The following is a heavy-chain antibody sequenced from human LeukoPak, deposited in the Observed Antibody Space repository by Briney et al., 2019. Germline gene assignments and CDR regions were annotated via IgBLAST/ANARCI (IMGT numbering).Heavy chain of an antibody. D-gene: IGHD6-13*01. Sequence: GGSLRLSCAASGFTFSSYWMHWVRQAPGKGLAWVSHIFSDASGTSYADSVKGRFTISRDNAKNTLYLQMNSLRAEDTAVYYCAKFGGSSSWYGDYWGQGTLVTVSS. CDR2: IFSDASGT. J-gene: IGHJ4*02. CDR3: AKFGGSSSWYGDY. CDR1: GFTFSSYW. V-gene: IGHV3-74*01.